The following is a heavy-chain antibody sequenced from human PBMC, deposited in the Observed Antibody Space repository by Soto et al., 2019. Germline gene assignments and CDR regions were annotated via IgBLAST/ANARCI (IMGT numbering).Heavy chain of an antibody. V-gene: IGHV4-34*01. CDR1: GWSFSGYY. CDR3: ARNKGGTMIVVVTPYFDY. J-gene: IGHJ4*02. D-gene: IGHD3-22*01. Sequence: QVQLQQWGAGLLTPSETLSLTCAVYGWSFSGYYWSWIRQPPGKGLEWIGEINHSGSTNYNPSLKSRITISVDTSKNQFSLNLSSVTAADTAVYYCARNKGGTMIVVVTPYFDYWGQGTQVTVSS. CDR2: INHSGST.